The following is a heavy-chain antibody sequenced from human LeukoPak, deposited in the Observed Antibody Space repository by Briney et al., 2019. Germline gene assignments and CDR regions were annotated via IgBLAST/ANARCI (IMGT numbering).Heavy chain of an antibody. CDR2: ISGGGGST. J-gene: IGHJ4*02. Sequence: PGGSLRLPCAASGFTFSSYAMSWVRQAPGKGLEWGSGISGGGGSTYYADSVKGRFTISRDNSKNTLYLQMNSLRAEDTAVCYCAINRRSTSSWYYFDYWGQGTLVTVSS. CDR1: GFTFSSYA. D-gene: IGHD6-13*01. CDR3: AINRRSTSSWYYFDY. V-gene: IGHV3-23*01.